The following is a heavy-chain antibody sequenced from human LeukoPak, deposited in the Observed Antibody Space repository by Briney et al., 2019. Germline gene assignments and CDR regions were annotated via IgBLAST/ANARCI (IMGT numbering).Heavy chain of an antibody. CDR2: ITSSSGTI. CDR3: ARDVFGVFTTLLDH. V-gene: IGHV3-48*01. CDR1: GFTFSSYS. J-gene: IGHJ4*02. Sequence: GGSLRLSCAASGFTFSSYSMNWVRQAPGKGLEWVSHITSSSGTICYADSVKGRFTISRDNAKNSLYLQINSLRAEDTAVYYCARDVFGVFTTLLDHWGQGTLVTVSS. D-gene: IGHD3-3*01.